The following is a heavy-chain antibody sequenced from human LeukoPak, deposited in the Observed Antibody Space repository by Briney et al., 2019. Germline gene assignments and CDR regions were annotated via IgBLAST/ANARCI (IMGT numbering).Heavy chain of an antibody. CDR3: AREQYQLLGVFYYYYMDA. D-gene: IGHD2-2*01. CDR1: GGSISSYY. CDR2: IYTSGTT. J-gene: IGHJ6*03. V-gene: IGHV4-4*07. Sequence: SETLSLTCTVSGGSISSYYWSWIRQPAGKGLEWIGRIYTSGTTNYNPSLKSRVTMSVDTSKNQLSLKLSSVTAADTAVYYCAREQYQLLGVFYYYYMDAWGKGTTVTVSS.